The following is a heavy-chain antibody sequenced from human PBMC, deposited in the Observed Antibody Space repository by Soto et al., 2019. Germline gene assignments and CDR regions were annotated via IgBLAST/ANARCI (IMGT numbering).Heavy chain of an antibody. D-gene: IGHD3-10*01. CDR3: ARKFYYGSGSYSMDAFDM. V-gene: IGHV4-59*01. J-gene: IGHJ3*02. CDR2: IYYSGST. Sequence: PSETLSLTCTVSGGSISSYQWSWIRQPPGKGPDWIGNIYYSGSTNENPSLKSRVTISRDTSKNQISLKLRSVTAADTAVYYCARKFYYGSGSYSMDAFDMWGQGTIDIVSS. CDR1: GGSISSYQ.